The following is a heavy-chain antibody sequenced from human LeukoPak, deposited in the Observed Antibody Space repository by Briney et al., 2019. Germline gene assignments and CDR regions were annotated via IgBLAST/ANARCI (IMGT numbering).Heavy chain of an antibody. CDR2: IYYSGST. CDR1: GGSISSYY. CDR3: ARRRGYSYGPFDY. Sequence: PSETLSLTCTVSGGSISSYYWSWIRQPPGKGLGWIGYIYYSGSTNYNPSLKSRVTISVDTSKNQFSLKLSSVTAADTAVYYCARRRGYSYGPFDYWGQGTLVTVSS. V-gene: IGHV4-59*01. J-gene: IGHJ4*02. D-gene: IGHD5-18*01.